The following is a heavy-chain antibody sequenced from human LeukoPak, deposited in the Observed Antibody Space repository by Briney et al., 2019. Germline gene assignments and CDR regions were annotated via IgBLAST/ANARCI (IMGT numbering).Heavy chain of an antibody. D-gene: IGHD6-13*01. CDR3: ARDLAENYFDY. V-gene: IGHV3-53*01. Sequence: PGGSLRLSCAASGFTVSSNYMSWVRQAPGKGLEWVSVIYSGGSTYYADSVKGRFTISRDNSKNTLYLQMNSLRAEDTVVYYCARDLAENYFDYWGQGTLVTVSS. CDR1: GFTVSSNY. CDR2: IYSGGST. J-gene: IGHJ4*02.